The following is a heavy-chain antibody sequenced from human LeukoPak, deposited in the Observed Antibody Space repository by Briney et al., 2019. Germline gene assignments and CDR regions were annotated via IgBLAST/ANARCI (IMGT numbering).Heavy chain of an antibody. J-gene: IGHJ4*02. CDR1: GFTFSSYG. Sequence: GGSLRLSCAASGFTFSSYGMHWVRQAPGKGLEWVAVISYDGSNKYYADSVKGRFTISRDNSKNTLYLQVSSLRTEDTAVYYCAKDRYSYAFEYSDSWGQGTLVTVSS. D-gene: IGHD5-18*01. V-gene: IGHV3-30*18. CDR3: AKDRYSYAFEYSDS. CDR2: ISYDGSNK.